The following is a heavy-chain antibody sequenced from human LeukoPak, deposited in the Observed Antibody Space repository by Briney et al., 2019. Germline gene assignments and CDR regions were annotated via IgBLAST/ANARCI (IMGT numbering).Heavy chain of an antibody. Sequence: GASVKVSCKASGGTFSSYTISWVRQAPGQGLEWMGRIIPILGIANYAQKFQGRVTITADKSTSTAYMELSSLRSEDTAVYYRARSILTPRGYEDYWGQGTLVTVSS. D-gene: IGHD3-9*01. CDR1: GGTFSSYT. CDR3: ARSILTPRGYEDY. CDR2: IIPILGIA. V-gene: IGHV1-69*02. J-gene: IGHJ4*02.